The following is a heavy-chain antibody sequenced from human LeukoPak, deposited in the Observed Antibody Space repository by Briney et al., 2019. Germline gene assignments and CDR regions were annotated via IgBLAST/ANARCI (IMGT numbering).Heavy chain of an antibody. Sequence: GGSLRLSCAASGFTFSSYAMSWVRQAPGKGLEWFSAISGSGGSTYYADSVKGRFTISRDNSKNTLYLQMNSLRAEDTAVYYCATVFSFSAYYFDYWGQGTLVTVSS. V-gene: IGHV3-23*01. J-gene: IGHJ4*02. CDR2: ISGSGGST. CDR3: ATVFSFSAYYFDY. D-gene: IGHD4-17*01. CDR1: GFTFSSYA.